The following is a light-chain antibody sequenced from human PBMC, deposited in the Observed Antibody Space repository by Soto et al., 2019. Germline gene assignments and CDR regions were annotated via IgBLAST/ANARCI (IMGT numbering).Light chain of an antibody. CDR2: EVS. J-gene: IGLJ2*01. Sequence: QSVLTQPASVSGSPGQSITISCTGTSSDVGGYNYVPWYQQHPGKAPKLMIYEVSNRPSGVSNRFSGSKSGNTASLTISGLQDEDEADYYCSSYTSSSTEVFGGGTKLTVL. CDR1: SSDVGGYNY. V-gene: IGLV2-14*01. CDR3: SSYTSSSTEV.